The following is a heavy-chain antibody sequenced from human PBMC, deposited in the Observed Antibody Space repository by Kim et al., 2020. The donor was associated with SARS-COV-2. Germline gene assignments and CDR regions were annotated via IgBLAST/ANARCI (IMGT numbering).Heavy chain of an antibody. CDR2: ISYDGSNK. D-gene: IGHD3-3*01. J-gene: IGHJ6*02. V-gene: IGHV3-30*18. Sequence: GGSLRLSCAASGFTFSSYGMHWVRQAPGKGLEWVAVISYDGSNKYYADSVKGRFTISRDNSKNTLYLQMNSLRAEDTAVYYCAKKVRGWRGGGMDVWGQGTTVTVSS. CDR3: AKKVRGWRGGGMDV. CDR1: GFTFSSYG.